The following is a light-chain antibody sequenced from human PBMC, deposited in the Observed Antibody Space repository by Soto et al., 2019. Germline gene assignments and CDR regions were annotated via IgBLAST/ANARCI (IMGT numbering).Light chain of an antibody. J-gene: IGKJ4*01. CDR1: QSVSSY. CDR2: DAS. CDR3: QQRSDWPPLT. Sequence: EIVLTQSPATLSLSPGERATLSCRASQSVSSYLAWYQQKPGQAPRLLIYDASNSAIGIPARFSGSGSGTDFTLTISSLEPEDVAVYYCQQRSDWPPLTFGGGTKVEIK. V-gene: IGKV3-11*01.